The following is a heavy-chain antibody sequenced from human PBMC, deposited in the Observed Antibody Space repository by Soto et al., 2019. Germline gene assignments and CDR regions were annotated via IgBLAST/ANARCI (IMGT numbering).Heavy chain of an antibody. CDR2: ISHLEST. J-gene: IGHJ4*02. CDR3: ARGGGYDFFDY. Sequence: SETLSLTCTVSGASISYGGFSWSWIRQSPGKGLEWIGYISHLESTYFHPSFKSRLTMSIDRTRNQFSLKLSSVTAADMAVYYCARGGGYDFFDYWGQGVLVTVS. CDR1: GASISYGGFS. V-gene: IGHV4-30-2*06. D-gene: IGHD5-12*01.